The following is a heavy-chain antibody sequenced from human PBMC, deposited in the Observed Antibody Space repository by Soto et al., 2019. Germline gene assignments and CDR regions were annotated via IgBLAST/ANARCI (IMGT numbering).Heavy chain of an antibody. CDR3: ARGEYSSSWYSSTGYFDY. Sequence: QVQLVESGGGVVQPGRSLRLSSAASGFTFSSYAMHWVRQAPGKGLEWVAVISYDGSNKYYADSVKGRFTISRDNSKNTLYLQMNSLRAEDTAVYYCARGEYSSSWYSSTGYFDYWGQGTLVTVSS. CDR2: ISYDGSNK. J-gene: IGHJ4*02. D-gene: IGHD6-13*01. V-gene: IGHV3-30-3*01. CDR1: GFTFSSYA.